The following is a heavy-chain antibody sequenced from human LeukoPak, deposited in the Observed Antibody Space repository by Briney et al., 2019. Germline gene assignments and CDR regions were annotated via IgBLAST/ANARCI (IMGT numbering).Heavy chain of an antibody. J-gene: IGHJ4*02. CDR1: GGSISGYY. V-gene: IGHV4-59*08. D-gene: IGHD5-12*01. Sequence: PSETLSLTCTVSGGSISGYYWSWIRQPPGKGLEWIGYIYYSGSTNYSPSLKSRVTISVDTSKNQFSLKLSSVTAADTAVYSCARQGDSAYEIFDNCGQGTLVTVSS. CDR2: IYYSGST. CDR3: ARQGDSAYEIFDN.